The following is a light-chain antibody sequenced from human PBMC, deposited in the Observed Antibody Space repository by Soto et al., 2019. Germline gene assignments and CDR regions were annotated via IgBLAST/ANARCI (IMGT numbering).Light chain of an antibody. Sequence: EIVLMQSPDILSLSPGERATVSCRASETITNNDLAWYQKKPGQAPRLLLYGASTRPTGIPDRFSGSGSGTTYTLTTNSREQKDFEVYFCPHYGTWPPPTFGQGTKVNIK. CDR1: ETITNND. V-gene: IGKV3-20*01. CDR2: GAS. J-gene: IGKJ2*01. CDR3: PHYGTWPPPT.